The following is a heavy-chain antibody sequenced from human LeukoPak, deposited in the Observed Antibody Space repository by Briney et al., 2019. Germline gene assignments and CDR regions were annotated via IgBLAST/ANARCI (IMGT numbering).Heavy chain of an antibody. Sequence: PGGSLRLSCAASGFTFSSYGMHWVRQAPGKGLEWVAVIWYDGSNKYYADSVKGRFTISRDNSKNTLYLQMNSLRAEDTAVYYCARDKDPNNYYYGMDVWGQGTTVTASS. CDR2: IWYDGSNK. CDR1: GFTFSSYG. V-gene: IGHV3-33*01. CDR3: ARDKDPNNYYYGMDV. J-gene: IGHJ6*02.